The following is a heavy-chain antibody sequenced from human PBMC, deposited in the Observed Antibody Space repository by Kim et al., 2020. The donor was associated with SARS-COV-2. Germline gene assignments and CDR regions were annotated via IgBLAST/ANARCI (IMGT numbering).Heavy chain of an antibody. J-gene: IGHJ6*04. Sequence: ASVKVSCKASGYTFTSYYMHWVRQAPGQGLEWMGIINPSGGSTSYAQKFQGRVTMTRDTSTSTVYMELSSLRSEDTAVYYCARAAYGGNYLYYYGMDVWGKGTTVTVSS. CDR2: INPSGGST. V-gene: IGHV1-46*01. CDR3: ARAAYGGNYLYYYGMDV. D-gene: IGHD4-17*01. CDR1: GYTFTSYY.